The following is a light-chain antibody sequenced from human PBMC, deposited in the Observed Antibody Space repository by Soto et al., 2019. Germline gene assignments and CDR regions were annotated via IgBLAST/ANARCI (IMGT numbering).Light chain of an antibody. CDR3: QQYATSQCS. Sequence: EVVLTQSPGTLSLSPGERATLSCRASQSVSRSYLARYQQQPGQAPRLLIYDTSTRATGIPDRFNGSGSGTDFTLTISRLEPEDFAVYYCQQYATSQCSFGQGTK. V-gene: IGKV3-20*01. CDR2: DTS. CDR1: QSVSRSY. J-gene: IGKJ2*04.